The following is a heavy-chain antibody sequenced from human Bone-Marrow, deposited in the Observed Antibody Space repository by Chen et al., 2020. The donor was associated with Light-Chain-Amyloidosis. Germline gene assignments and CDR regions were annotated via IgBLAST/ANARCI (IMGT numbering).Heavy chain of an antibody. D-gene: IGHD2-2*01. CDR1: GYTFTGYH. V-gene: IGHV1-2*02. CDR3: ARGLHCSNTNCYLEFYYNAMDV. CDR2: INPNSDST. J-gene: IGHJ6*02. Sequence: QVQLVQSGAEVKKPGASVKVSCEASGYTFTGYHMHWVRQAPGQGLEWMGWINPNSDSTIYAQKFQGRVTMTRYTSSSTVYMELSRLRSDDTAVYYCARGLHCSNTNCYLEFYYNAMDVWGQGTTVTVSS.